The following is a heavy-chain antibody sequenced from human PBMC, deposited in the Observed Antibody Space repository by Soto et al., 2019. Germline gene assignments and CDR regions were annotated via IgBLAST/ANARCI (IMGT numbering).Heavy chain of an antibody. D-gene: IGHD6-13*01. CDR3: ARGSSSWPDAFDI. CDR2: IYYSGST. CDR1: GGSISSGGYY. J-gene: IGHJ3*02. V-gene: IGHV4-31*03. Sequence: SDTPSLTCTVSGGSISSGGYYWSWIRQHPGKGLEWIGYIYYSGSTYYNPSLKSRVTISVDTSKNQFSLKLSSVTAADTAVYYCARGSSSWPDAFDIWGQGTMVTVSS.